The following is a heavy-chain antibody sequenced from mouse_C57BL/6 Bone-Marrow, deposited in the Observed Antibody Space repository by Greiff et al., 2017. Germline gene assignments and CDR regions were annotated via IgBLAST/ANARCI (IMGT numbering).Heavy chain of an antibody. D-gene: IGHD1-1*01. V-gene: IGHV1-80*01. J-gene: IGHJ3*01. CDR2: IYPGDGDT. CDR3: ARGDYYGSSPFAY. CDR1: GYAFSSYW. Sequence: VQLQQSGAELVKPGASVKISCKASGYAFSSYWMNWVKQRPGKGLEWIGQIYPGDGDTNYNGKFKGKATLTADKSSITAYMQLSSLTSEDSAVYFCARGDYYGSSPFAYWGQGTLVTVSS.